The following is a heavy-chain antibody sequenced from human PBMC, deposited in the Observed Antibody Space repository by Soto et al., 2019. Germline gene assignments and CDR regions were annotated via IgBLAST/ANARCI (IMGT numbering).Heavy chain of an antibody. CDR1: GFTVSSNY. CDR2: IYSGGST. Sequence: GGSLRLSCAASGFTVSSNYMSWVRQAPGKGLEWVSVIYSGGSTYYADSVKGRFTISRDNSKNTLYLQMNSLRAEDTAVYYCARDRITEWLGYYGMDVWGQGTTVTVSS. CDR3: ARDRITEWLGYYGMDV. D-gene: IGHD3-3*01. J-gene: IGHJ6*02. V-gene: IGHV3-53*01.